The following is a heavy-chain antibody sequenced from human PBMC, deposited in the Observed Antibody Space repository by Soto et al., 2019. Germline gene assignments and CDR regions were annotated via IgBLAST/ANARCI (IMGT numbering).Heavy chain of an antibody. CDR1: GFTFSSYA. Sequence: PGGSLRLSCAASGFTFSSYAMHWVRQAPGKGLEYVSAISSNGGSTYYANSVKGRFTISRDNSKNTLYLQMGSLRAEDMAVYYCARGVTLNWYFDLWGRGTLVTVSS. CDR2: ISSNGGST. D-gene: IGHD4-4*01. J-gene: IGHJ2*01. CDR3: ARGVTLNWYFDL. V-gene: IGHV3-64*01.